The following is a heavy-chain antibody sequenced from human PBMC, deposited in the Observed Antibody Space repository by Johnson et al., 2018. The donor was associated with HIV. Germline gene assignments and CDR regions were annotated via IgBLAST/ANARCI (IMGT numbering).Heavy chain of an antibody. D-gene: IGHD5-12*01. V-gene: IGHV3-9*01. CDR1: GFSFNEYA. Sequence: VQLVESGGGLVQPGRSLRLSCAASGFSFNEYAMHWVRQAPGKGLEWVSGISWNSGSKGYVDSVKGRFTISRDNSKNTLYLQMSSLRAEDTAVYYCAKCRGLGARGAFDIWGQGTMVTVSS. J-gene: IGHJ3*02. CDR3: AKCRGLGARGAFDI. CDR2: ISWNSGSK.